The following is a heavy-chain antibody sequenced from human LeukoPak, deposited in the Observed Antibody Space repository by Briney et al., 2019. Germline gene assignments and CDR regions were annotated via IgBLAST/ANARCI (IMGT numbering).Heavy chain of an antibody. Sequence: PSETLSLTCTVSGGSISSSSYYWGWIRQPPGKGLEWIGSIYYSGSTYYNPSLKSRVTISVDTSRSQFSLSLNSVTAADTAVYYCAGIRRTYGDFVFPLDPWGQGTLVTVSS. D-gene: IGHD4-17*01. CDR3: AGIRRTYGDFVFPLDP. J-gene: IGHJ5*02. CDR2: IYYSGST. CDR1: GGSISSSSYY. V-gene: IGHV4-39*01.